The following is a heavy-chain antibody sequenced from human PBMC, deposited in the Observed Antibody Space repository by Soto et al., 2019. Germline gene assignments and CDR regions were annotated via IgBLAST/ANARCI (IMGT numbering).Heavy chain of an antibody. V-gene: IGHV4-39*01. CDR1: GGSISSSSYY. D-gene: IGHD6-13*01. J-gene: IGHJ4*02. CDR2: IYYSGST. CDR3: ARHSSWYGGVCDY. Sequence: QLQLQESGPGLVKPSETLSLTCTVSGGSISSSSYYWGWIRQPPGKGLEWIGSIYYSGSTYYNPSLKSRVTISVDTSKNQFSLKLSSVTAADTAVYYCARHSSWYGGVCDYWGQGTLVTVSS.